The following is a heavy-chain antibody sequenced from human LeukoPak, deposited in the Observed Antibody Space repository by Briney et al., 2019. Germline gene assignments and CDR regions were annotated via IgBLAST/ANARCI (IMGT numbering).Heavy chain of an antibody. CDR2: IYHGGSA. CDR1: GGSISSYY. J-gene: IGHJ4*02. V-gene: IGHV4-59*01. Sequence: PSETLSLTCTVSGGSISSYYWSWIRQPPGKGLEWVGYIYHGGSAKYNPSLKSRVTMSVGTSKNQFSLELRSVTAADTAVYYCARYGGYSVDLWGQGTLVIVSS. CDR3: ARYGGYSVDL. D-gene: IGHD3-22*01.